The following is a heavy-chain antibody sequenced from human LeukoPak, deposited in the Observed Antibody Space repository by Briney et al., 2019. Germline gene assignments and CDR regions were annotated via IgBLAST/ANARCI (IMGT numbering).Heavy chain of an antibody. J-gene: IGHJ4*02. CDR1: GGSISSSSYY. Sequence: PSETLSLTCTVSGGSISSSSYYWGWIRQPPGKGLEWIGSIYYSGSTYYNPSLKSQVTISVDTSKNQFSLKLSSVTAADTAVYYCARLGYSHGSTYFWGQGTLVTVSS. D-gene: IGHD5-18*01. CDR3: ARLGYSHGSTYF. CDR2: IYYSGST. V-gene: IGHV4-39*01.